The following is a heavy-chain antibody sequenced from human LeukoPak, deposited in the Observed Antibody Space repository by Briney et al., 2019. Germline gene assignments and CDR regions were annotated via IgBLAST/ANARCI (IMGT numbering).Heavy chain of an antibody. CDR1: GFTFSTYT. CDR2: IGSSGGGI. CDR3: VKAIGVTCISTSCYSFDN. J-gene: IGHJ4*02. D-gene: IGHD2-2*02. V-gene: IGHV3-23*01. Sequence: GGSLRLSCAASGFTFSTYTMYWVRHPPGKRLEWVSIIGSSGGGIHYADSVKGRFTISRDNAKNSADLQMNSLRVEDTALYYCVKAIGVTCISTSCYSFDNWGQGTLVTVSS.